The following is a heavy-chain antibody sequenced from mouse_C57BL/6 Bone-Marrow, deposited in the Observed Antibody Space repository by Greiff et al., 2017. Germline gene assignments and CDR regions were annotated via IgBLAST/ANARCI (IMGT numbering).Heavy chain of an antibody. D-gene: IGHD3-2*02. CDR3: TRQLRPYPWYFDY. CDR2: IDPEDGDT. Sequence: EVQLQQSGAELVRPGASVKLSCTASGFNIKDYYMHWVKQRPEQGLEWIGRIDPEDGDTEYAPKFQGKATMTADTSSNTAYLQLSSLTSEDTAVYYWTRQLRPYPWYFDYWGQGTTLTVSS. CDR1: GFNIKDYY. J-gene: IGHJ2*01. V-gene: IGHV14-1*01.